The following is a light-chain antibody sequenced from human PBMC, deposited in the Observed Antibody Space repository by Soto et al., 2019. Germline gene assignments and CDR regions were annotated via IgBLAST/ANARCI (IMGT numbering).Light chain of an antibody. J-gene: IGLJ3*02. V-gene: IGLV4-69*01. CDR3: QTWGTGIQV. Sequence: QSVLTQSPSASASLGASVKLTCTLSSGHSSYAIAWHQQQPEKGPRYLMNLNSDGSHSKGDGIPDRFSGSSSGSERYLTISSLRSEAEADYYCQTWGTGIQVFGGGTKLTVL. CDR2: LNSDGSH. CDR1: SGHSSYA.